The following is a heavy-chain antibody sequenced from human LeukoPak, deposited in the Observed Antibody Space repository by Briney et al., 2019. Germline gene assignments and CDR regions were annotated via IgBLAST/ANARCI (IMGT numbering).Heavy chain of an antibody. CDR2: MNPNSGNT. CDR3: ARLTLRPRRGFDY. J-gene: IGHJ4*02. V-gene: IGHV1-8*02. Sequence: PGASVKVSCKASGYTFTGYYMHWVRQAPGQGLEWMGWMNPNSGNTGYAQKSQGRVTMTRNTSISTAYMELSSLRSEDTAVYYCARLTLRPRRGFDYWGQGTLVTVSS. D-gene: IGHD4-17*01. CDR1: GYTFTGYY.